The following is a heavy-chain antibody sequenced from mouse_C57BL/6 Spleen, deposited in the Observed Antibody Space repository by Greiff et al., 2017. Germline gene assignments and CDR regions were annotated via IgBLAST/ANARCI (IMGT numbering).Heavy chain of an antibody. D-gene: IGHD2-1*01. CDR3: ARQDDGNRY. V-gene: IGHV1-42*01. CDR1: GYSFTGYY. CDR2: INPSTGGT. J-gene: IGHJ3*01. Sequence: EVQLQQSGPELVKPGASVKISCKASGYSFTGYYMNWVKQSPEQSLEWIGEINPSTGGTTYNQKFKAKATLTVDKSSSTAYMQLKSLTSEDSAVYYRARQDDGNRYWGQGTLVTVSA.